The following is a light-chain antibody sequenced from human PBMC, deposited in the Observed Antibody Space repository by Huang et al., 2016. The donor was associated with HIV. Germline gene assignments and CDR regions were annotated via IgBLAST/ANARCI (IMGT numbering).Light chain of an antibody. J-gene: IGKJ5*01. CDR1: QSVLYSSNNRSC. CDR3: QQYYSTPPT. CDR2: WAS. V-gene: IGKV4-1*01. Sequence: DIVMTQSPDSLAVSLGERATTNCKSSQSVLYSSNNRSCLAWYQQKPGQPPKLLIYWASTRESGVPDRFSCSGSGTDFTLTISSLQAEDAAVYYCQQYYSTPPTFGQGTRLEIK.